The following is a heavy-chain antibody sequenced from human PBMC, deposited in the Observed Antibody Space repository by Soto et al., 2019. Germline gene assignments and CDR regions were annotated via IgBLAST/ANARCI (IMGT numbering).Heavy chain of an antibody. J-gene: IGHJ4*02. V-gene: IGHV4-59*01. CDR1: GGSISSYY. D-gene: IGHD6-19*01. CDR2: IYYSGST. CDR3: ARVVAVAGNMLFDY. Sequence: QVQLQEPGPGLVKPSETLSLTCTVSGGSISSYYWSWIRQPPGKGLEWIGYIYYSGSTNYNPSPKSRVTISIDTSKNQFSLKLSSGTGADPGVDYWARVVAVAGNMLFDYWGQGTLLTVSS.